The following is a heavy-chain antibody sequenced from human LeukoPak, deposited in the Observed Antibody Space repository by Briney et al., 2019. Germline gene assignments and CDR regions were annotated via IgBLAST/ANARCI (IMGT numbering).Heavy chain of an antibody. CDR3: ARGYGSGTYYNSRWLDP. CDR2: INPDSGGT. J-gene: IGHJ5*02. Sequence: ASVKVSCKASGYTFIAYQMHWVRQAPGQGLEWMGWINPDSGGTDYAQKFQGRVTMTRDTSISTGYMQLSGLRSNDTAVYFCARGYGSGTYYNSRWLDPWGHGTLVTVSS. D-gene: IGHD3-10*01. V-gene: IGHV1-2*02. CDR1: GYTFIAYQ.